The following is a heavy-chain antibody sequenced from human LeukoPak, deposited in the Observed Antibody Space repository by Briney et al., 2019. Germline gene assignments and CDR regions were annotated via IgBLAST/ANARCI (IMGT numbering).Heavy chain of an antibody. J-gene: IGHJ4*02. Sequence: GESLKISCKGSGYRFTNYWIAWVRQMPGKGPELMGIIYPGDSDTRYSPPFQGQVTISADKSISTAYLQWSSLKASDNAMYYCARRFCNGGDCFYFDSWGQGALVTVSS. CDR3: ARRFCNGGDCFYFDS. CDR1: GYRFTNYW. V-gene: IGHV5-51*01. D-gene: IGHD2-21*02. CDR2: IYPGDSDT.